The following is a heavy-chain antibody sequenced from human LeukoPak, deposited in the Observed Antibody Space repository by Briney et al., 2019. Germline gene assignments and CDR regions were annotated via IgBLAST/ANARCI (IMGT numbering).Heavy chain of an antibody. Sequence: PGGSLRLSCAASGFTFSSYAMSWVRQAPGKGLEWVSAISGSGGSTYYADSVKGRFTISRDNSKNTLYLQMNSLRAEDTAVYYCAKGPEGYPDYYYGMDVWGQGTTVTVSS. J-gene: IGHJ6*02. CDR2: ISGSGGST. D-gene: IGHD2-15*01. CDR3: AKGPEGYPDYYYGMDV. CDR1: GFTFSSYA. V-gene: IGHV3-23*01.